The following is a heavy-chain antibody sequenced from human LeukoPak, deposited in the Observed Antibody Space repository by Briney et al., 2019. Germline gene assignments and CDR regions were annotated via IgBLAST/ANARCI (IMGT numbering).Heavy chain of an antibody. CDR1: GFTFSSYA. D-gene: IGHD3-10*01. Sequence: GGSLRLSCAASGFTFSSYAMHWVRQAPGKGLEWVAVISYDGSNKYYADSVKGRFTISRDNSKNTLYLQMNSLRAEDTAVYYCARELPGNFGELLPAWGQGTMVTVSS. CDR3: ARELPGNFGELLPA. CDR2: ISYDGSNK. J-gene: IGHJ3*01. V-gene: IGHV3-30-3*01.